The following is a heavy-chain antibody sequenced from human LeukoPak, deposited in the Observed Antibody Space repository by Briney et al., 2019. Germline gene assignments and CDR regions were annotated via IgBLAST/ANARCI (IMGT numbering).Heavy chain of an antibody. D-gene: IGHD2-2*01. CDR3: AREFPHCSSTSCYAY. CDR2: IIPILGIA. CDR1: GGTFSSYA. J-gene: IGHJ4*02. Sequence: ASVKVSCKASGGTFSSYAISWVRQAPGQGLEWMGRIIPILGIANYAQKFQGRVTITADKSTSTAYMELSSLRSEDTAVYYCAREFPHCSSTSCYAYWGQGTLVTVSS. V-gene: IGHV1-69*04.